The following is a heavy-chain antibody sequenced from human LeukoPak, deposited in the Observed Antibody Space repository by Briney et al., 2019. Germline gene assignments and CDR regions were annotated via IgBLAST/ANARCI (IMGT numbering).Heavy chain of an antibody. V-gene: IGHV3-53*01. J-gene: IGHJ4*02. CDR2: IFSGGNT. CDR3: VREWSY. D-gene: IGHD3-3*01. CDR1: GFTVSTNY. Sequence: GGSLRLSCAASGFTVSTNYMSCVRQAPGKALEWVSLIFSGGNTYYADSVKGRFTISRDNSKNTVYLDMNNLRAEDTAVYFCVREWSYWGQGTLVTVSS.